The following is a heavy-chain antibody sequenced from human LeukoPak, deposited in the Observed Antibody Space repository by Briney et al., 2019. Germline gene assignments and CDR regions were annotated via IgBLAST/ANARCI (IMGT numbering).Heavy chain of an antibody. D-gene: IGHD6-19*01. CDR1: GDSVSSNSAA. V-gene: IGHV6-1*01. Sequence: SQTLSLTCAISGDSVSSNSAAWNWIRQSPSRGLEWLGRTYYRSKWYNDYAVSVKSRITINPDTSKNQFSLQLNSVTPEDTAVYYCARDLISPTGIAVAGFDYRGQGTLVTVSS. CDR2: TYYRSKWYN. CDR3: ARDLISPTGIAVAGFDY. J-gene: IGHJ4*02.